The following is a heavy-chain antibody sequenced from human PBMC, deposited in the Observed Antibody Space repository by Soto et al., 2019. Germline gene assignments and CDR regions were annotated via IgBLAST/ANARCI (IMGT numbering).Heavy chain of an antibody. CDR3: ARQIAGYSYAENWFDP. Sequence: PSETLSLTCPVSGCSISSSIYYWGWIRQPPGKGLEWIGSIYYSGSTYYNPSLKSRVTISVDTSKNQFSLKLSSVTAADTAVYYCARQIAGYSYAENWFDPWGQGTLVTVSS. V-gene: IGHV4-39*01. CDR1: GCSISSSIYY. J-gene: IGHJ5*02. CDR2: IYYSGST. D-gene: IGHD5-18*01.